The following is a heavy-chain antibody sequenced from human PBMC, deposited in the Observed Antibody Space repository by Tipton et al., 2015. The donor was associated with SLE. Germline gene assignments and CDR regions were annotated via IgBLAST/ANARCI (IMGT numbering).Heavy chain of an antibody. J-gene: IGHJ4*02. Sequence: QLVQSGAEVKKPGSSVKVSCKASGGTFSSYTISWVRQMPGKGLEWLGRIDPSDSYTNYSPSFQGHVTISADKSISTAYLQWSSLKASDTAMYYCARLDPYSSGWYNWGQGTLVTVSS. CDR1: GGTFSSYT. D-gene: IGHD6-19*01. CDR2: IDPSDSYT. CDR3: ARLDPYSSGWYN. V-gene: IGHV5-10-1*01.